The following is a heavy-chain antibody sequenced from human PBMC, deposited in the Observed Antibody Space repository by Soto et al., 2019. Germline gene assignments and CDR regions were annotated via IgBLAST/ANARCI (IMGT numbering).Heavy chain of an antibody. J-gene: IGHJ4*02. CDR3: ARDRYYGSGSYNYFDY. CDR1: GYTFTSYT. D-gene: IGHD3-10*01. CDR2: INAGNGNP. Sequence: QVQLVPSGAEVKKPGASVKVSCKASGYTFTSYTIHWVRQAPVQMLEGMGWINAGNGNPIYSQKVLVRGTTTTYTSASTAYMELRSLRSEDTAVYYCARDRYYGSGSYNYFDYWGQGTLVTGSS. V-gene: IGHV1-3*01.